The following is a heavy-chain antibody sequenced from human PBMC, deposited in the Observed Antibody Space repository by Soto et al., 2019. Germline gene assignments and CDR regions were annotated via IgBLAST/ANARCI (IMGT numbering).Heavy chain of an antibody. CDR2: ISGDGTST. Sequence: EVQLVESGGGLVQPGGSLRLSCAASGFTFSSHWMHWVRQAPGKGLVWVSHISGDGTSTSYADSVKGRFTVSRDNAKNTVYLQMTSLRAEETALYYCARGGGGFDYWGQGTLVTVSS. V-gene: IGHV3-74*01. CDR3: ARGGGGFDY. CDR1: GFTFSSHW. D-gene: IGHD3-16*01. J-gene: IGHJ4*02.